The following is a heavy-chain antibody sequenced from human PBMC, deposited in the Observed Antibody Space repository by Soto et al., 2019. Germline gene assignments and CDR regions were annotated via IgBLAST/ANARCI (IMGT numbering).Heavy chain of an antibody. D-gene: IGHD5-18*01. CDR3: ARGERGYSYGYAEPYYYGMDV. V-gene: IGHV4-30-2*01. CDR1: GGSISSGVYS. J-gene: IGHJ6*02. Sequence: QLQLQESGSGLVKPSQTLSLTCAVSGGSISSGVYSWNWIRQPPGKGLEWIGYIYHSGSTYYNPSLKSRVTISVDRSKNQFSLRLISVTAADTAVYYCARGERGYSYGYAEPYYYGMDVWGQGTTVTVSS. CDR2: IYHSGST.